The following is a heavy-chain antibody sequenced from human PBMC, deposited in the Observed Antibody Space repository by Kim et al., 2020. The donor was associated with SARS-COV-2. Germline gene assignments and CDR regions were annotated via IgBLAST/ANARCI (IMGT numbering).Heavy chain of an antibody. V-gene: IGHV4-59*09. D-gene: IGHD3-10*01. CDR3: AKGRGITMVRGP. Sequence: NYNPSLKSRVTISVDTSKNQFSLKLSSVTAADTAVYYCAKGRGITMVRGPWGQGTLVTVSS. J-gene: IGHJ5*02.